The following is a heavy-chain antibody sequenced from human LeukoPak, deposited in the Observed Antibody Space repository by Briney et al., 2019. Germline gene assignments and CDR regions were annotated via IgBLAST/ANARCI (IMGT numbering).Heavy chain of an antibody. CDR3: ARDPRFYGGNREAYYYYYYMDV. V-gene: IGHV3-38-3*01. CDR2: ISGGST. J-gene: IGHJ6*03. D-gene: IGHD4-23*01. Sequence: GGSLRLSCAASGLTVSSNEMSWVRQAPGKGLEWVSSISGGSTYYADSRKGRFTISRDNSKNTLYLQMGSLRAEDMAVYYCARDPRFYGGNREAYYYYYYMDVWGKGITVTVSS. CDR1: GLTVSSNE.